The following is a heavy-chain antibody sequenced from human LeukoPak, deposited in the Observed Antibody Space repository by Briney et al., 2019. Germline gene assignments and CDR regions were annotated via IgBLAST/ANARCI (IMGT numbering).Heavy chain of an antibody. CDR1: GFTFSSYG. Sequence: GRSLRLSCAASGFTFSSYGMHWVRQAPGKGLEGVAVISYDGSNKYYADSVKGRFTISRDNSKNTLYLQMNSLRAEDTAVYYCAKDLGGGDYNLDYWGQGTLVTVSS. CDR2: ISYDGSNK. V-gene: IGHV3-30*18. J-gene: IGHJ4*02. CDR3: AKDLGGGDYNLDY. D-gene: IGHD4-17*01.